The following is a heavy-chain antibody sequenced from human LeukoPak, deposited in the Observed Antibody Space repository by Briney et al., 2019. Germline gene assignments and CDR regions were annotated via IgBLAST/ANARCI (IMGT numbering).Heavy chain of an antibody. CDR1: GFTFSSYE. Sequence: SGGSLRLSCAASGFTFSSYEMNWVRQAPGKGLEWVSYISSSGSTIYYADSVKGRFTISRDNSKNTLELQMDSLRAEDTAVYYCTKARSASSSSCYNYWGQGILVTVSS. V-gene: IGHV3-48*03. CDR2: ISSSGSTI. J-gene: IGHJ4*02. D-gene: IGHD2-2*02. CDR3: TKARSASSSSCYNY.